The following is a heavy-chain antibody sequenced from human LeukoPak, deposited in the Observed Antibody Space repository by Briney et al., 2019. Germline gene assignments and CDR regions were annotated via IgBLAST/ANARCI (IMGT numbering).Heavy chain of an antibody. V-gene: IGHV1-69*04. CDR3: AREYYYDSSGYEYYYGMDV. CDR2: IIPILGIA. J-gene: IGHJ6*02. D-gene: IGHD3-22*01. CDR1: GGTFSSYA. Sequence: ASVTVSCKASGGTFSSYAISWVRQAPGQGLEWMGRIIPILGIANYAQKFQGRVTITADKSTSTAYMELSSLRSEDTAVYYCAREYYYDSSGYEYYYGMDVWGQGTTVTVSS.